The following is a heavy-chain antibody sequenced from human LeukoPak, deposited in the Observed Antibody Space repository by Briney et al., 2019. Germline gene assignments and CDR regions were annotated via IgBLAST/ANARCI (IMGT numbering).Heavy chain of an antibody. CDR1: GHSFTSYW. Sequence: GESLKISCKGSGHSFTSYWIGWVRQMPGRGLEWMGIIYPGDSDTRYSPSFQGLVTISADKSISTAYLQWSSLKASDTAMYFCARRDGSGSPHFDYWGQGTLVTVSS. V-gene: IGHV5-51*01. CDR3: ARRDGSGSPHFDY. CDR2: IYPGDSDT. J-gene: IGHJ4*02. D-gene: IGHD3-10*01.